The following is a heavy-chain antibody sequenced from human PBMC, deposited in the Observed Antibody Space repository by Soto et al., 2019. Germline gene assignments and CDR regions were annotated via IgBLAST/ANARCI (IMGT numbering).Heavy chain of an antibody. Sequence: PSETLSLTCAVYGGSFSGYYWSWIRQPPGKGLEWIGYIYYSGSTNYNPSLKSRVTISVDTSKNQFSLKLSSVTAADTAVYYCARGYYYGSGSLIVYYFDYWGQGTLVTVSS. V-gene: IGHV4-59*01. CDR2: IYYSGST. D-gene: IGHD3-10*01. CDR1: GGSFSGYY. CDR3: ARGYYYGSGSLIVYYFDY. J-gene: IGHJ4*02.